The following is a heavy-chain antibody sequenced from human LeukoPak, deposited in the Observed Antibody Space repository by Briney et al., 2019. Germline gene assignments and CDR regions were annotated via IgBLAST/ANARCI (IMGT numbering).Heavy chain of an antibody. D-gene: IGHD3-10*01. Sequence: GALVKVSCKASGGTFSSYAISWVRQVPGQGLEWMGRIIPILGIANYAQKVQGRVTITADKSTSTDYMELSSLRSEDTAVYYCARGEATMVRGVITLVHGMDVWGQGTTVTVSS. V-gene: IGHV1-69*04. CDR3: ARGEATMVRGVITLVHGMDV. J-gene: IGHJ6*02. CDR2: IIPILGIA. CDR1: GGTFSSYA.